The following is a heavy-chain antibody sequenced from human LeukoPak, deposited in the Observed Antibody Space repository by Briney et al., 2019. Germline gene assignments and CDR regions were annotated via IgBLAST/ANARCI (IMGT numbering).Heavy chain of an antibody. CDR2: IKSKANSYAT. V-gene: IGHV3-73*01. J-gene: IGHJ4*02. CDR1: GFTFSSSV. Sequence: GGSLRLSCAASGFTFSSSVVHWVRQASGKGLEWVGHIKSKANSYATAYAASVKGIFTVSRDDSKNTAYLQMNSLKTEDTAVYYCAKDGDISTGDDHWGQGTLITVSS. D-gene: IGHD3-9*01. CDR3: AKDGDISTGDDH.